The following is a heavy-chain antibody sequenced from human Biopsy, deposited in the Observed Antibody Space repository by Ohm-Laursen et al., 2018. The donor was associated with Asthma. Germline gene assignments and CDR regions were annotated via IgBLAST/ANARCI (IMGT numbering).Heavy chain of an antibody. CDR1: GYTFTSYY. CDR3: TRIKIRIGAGTDRYFDL. V-gene: IGHV1-2*02. J-gene: IGHJ2*01. D-gene: IGHD3-16*01. CDR2: INPPTGDT. Sequence: ASVKVSCKASGYTFTSYYIHWVRQAPGQGLEWVGLINPPTGDTSYAQKFLGRVTVTRDTSVNTAFMVLSRLRSDDTAVYYCTRIKIRIGAGTDRYFDLWGRGTLVTVSS.